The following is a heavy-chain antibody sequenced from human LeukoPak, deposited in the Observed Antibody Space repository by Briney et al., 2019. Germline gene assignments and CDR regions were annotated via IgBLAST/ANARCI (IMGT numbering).Heavy chain of an antibody. Sequence: GGSLRLSCAASGFTFSSYAMSWVRQAPGKELEWVSTISGSGGSTYYADSVKGRFTISRDNSKNTLYLQMNSLRAEDTAIYYCAKTLSPYGSGSPLLHYWGQGTLVTVSS. D-gene: IGHD3-10*01. CDR2: ISGSGGST. CDR1: GFTFSSYA. V-gene: IGHV3-23*01. CDR3: AKTLSPYGSGSPLLHY. J-gene: IGHJ4*02.